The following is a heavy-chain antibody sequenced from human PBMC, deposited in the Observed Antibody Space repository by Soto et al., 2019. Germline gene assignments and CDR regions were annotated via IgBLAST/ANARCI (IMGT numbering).Heavy chain of an antibody. V-gene: IGHV3-23*01. CDR3: AKNASITNRDCFGH. J-gene: IGHJ4*01. D-gene: IGHD2-8*01. Sequence: EVQVLESGGGLVQPGGSLRLSCAASGFTFSSYAMSWVRQAPGQGLEWVSAISGSGSNPYYADSVKGRFTISRDNSKDTLYLQLNSLRTEVTALNFCAKNASITNRDCFGHWGQGTLGTRSS. CDR1: GFTFSSYA. CDR2: ISGSGSNP.